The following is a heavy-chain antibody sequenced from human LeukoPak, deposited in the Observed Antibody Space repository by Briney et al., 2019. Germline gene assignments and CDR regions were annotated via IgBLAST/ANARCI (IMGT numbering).Heavy chain of an antibody. J-gene: IGHJ6*02. CDR2: IKQDGSEK. Sequence: PGGSLRLSCAASGFTFSSYWMSWVRQAPGKGLEWVANIKQDGSEKYYVDSVKGRFTISRDNSKNTLYLQMNSLRAEDTAVYYCAKDYYGSGSYDDYYYGMDVWGQGTTVTVSS. CDR1: GFTFSSYW. V-gene: IGHV3-7*01. D-gene: IGHD3-10*01. CDR3: AKDYYGSGSYDDYYYGMDV.